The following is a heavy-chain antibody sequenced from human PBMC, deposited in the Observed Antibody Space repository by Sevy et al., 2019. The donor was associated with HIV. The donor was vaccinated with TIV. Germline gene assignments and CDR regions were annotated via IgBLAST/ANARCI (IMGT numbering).Heavy chain of an antibody. V-gene: IGHV3-30-3*01. CDR1: GFTFSSYA. Sequence: GGSLRLSCAASGFTFSSYAMHWVRQAPGKGLEWVAVISYDGSNKYYADSVKGRFTISRDNSKNTLYLQMNSLRAEDTAVYYCARVREAGKYCSSTSCYLAYYYGMDVWGQGTTVTVSS. D-gene: IGHD2-2*01. CDR3: ARVREAGKYCSSTSCYLAYYYGMDV. CDR2: ISYDGSNK. J-gene: IGHJ6*02.